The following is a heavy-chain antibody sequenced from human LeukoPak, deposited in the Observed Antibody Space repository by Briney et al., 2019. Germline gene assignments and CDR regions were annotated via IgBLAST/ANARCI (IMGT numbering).Heavy chain of an antibody. CDR3: AREHPRYCSGGSCYPDYYFDY. J-gene: IGHJ4*02. V-gene: IGHV3-23*01. Sequence: PGGSLRLSCAASGFAFSFYAMSWLRQPPGKGLEWVSTINANSGTTSYAASVRGRFTISSDNSKNTLYLQMNSLRAEDTAVYYCAREHPRYCSGGSCYPDYYFDYWGQGTLVTVSS. CDR2: INANSGTT. D-gene: IGHD2-15*01. CDR1: GFAFSFYA.